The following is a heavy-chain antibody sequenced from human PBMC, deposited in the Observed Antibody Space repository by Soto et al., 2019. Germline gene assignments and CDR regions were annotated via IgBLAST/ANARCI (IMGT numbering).Heavy chain of an antibody. CDR3: VKDWRGGLDIVVVPAANGDY. D-gene: IGHD2-2*01. J-gene: IGHJ4*02. CDR2: ISGSGGST. CDR1: GFTFSSYA. Sequence: EVQLLESGGGLVQPGGSLRLSCAASGFTFSSYAMSWVRQAPGKGLEWVSAISGSGGSTYYADSVKGRFTISRDNSKNTLYLQMNSLRAEDTAVYYCVKDWRGGLDIVVVPAANGDYWGQGTLVTVSS. V-gene: IGHV3-23*01.